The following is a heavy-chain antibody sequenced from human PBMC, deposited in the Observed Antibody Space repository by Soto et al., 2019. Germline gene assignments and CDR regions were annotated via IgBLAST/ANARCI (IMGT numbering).Heavy chain of an antibody. D-gene: IGHD1-1*01. CDR1: GGSISSSSYY. Sequence: SETLSLTCTVSGGSISSSSYYWGWIRQPPGKGLEWIGSIYYSGSTYYNPSLKSRVTISVDTSKNQFSLKLSSVTAADTAVYYCARHGTGTTYSWFDPWGQGTLVTVSS. J-gene: IGHJ5*02. CDR3: ARHGTGTTYSWFDP. CDR2: IYYSGST. V-gene: IGHV4-39*01.